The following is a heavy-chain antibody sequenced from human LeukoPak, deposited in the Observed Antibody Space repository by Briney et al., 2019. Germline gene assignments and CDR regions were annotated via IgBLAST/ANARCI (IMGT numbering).Heavy chain of an antibody. D-gene: IGHD3-10*01. V-gene: IGHV1-69*13. Sequence: SVKVSCKASGGTFSSYAISWVRQAPGQGLEWMGGIIPIFGTANYAQKFQGRVTITADESTSTAYMELSSLRSEDTAVYYCARDPGRFGELYWYFDLWGRGTLVTVSS. CDR3: ARDPGRFGELYWYFDL. J-gene: IGHJ2*01. CDR1: GGTFSSYA. CDR2: IIPIFGTA.